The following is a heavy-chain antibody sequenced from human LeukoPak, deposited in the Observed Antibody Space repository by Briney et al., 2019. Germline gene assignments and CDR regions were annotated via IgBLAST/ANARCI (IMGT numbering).Heavy chain of an antibody. CDR3: ARDLRLKDIVVVPRAGGGDAFDI. V-gene: IGHV3-21*01. Sequence: PGGSLRLSCAASGFTFSIYSMNWVRQAPGKGLEWVSSISSSSRYIYYIDSVKGRFTISRDNAKNSLYLQMNSLRAEDTAVYYCARDLRLKDIVVVPRAGGGDAFDIWGQGTMVTVSS. CDR1: GFTFSIYS. CDR2: ISSSSRYI. J-gene: IGHJ3*02. D-gene: IGHD2-2*01.